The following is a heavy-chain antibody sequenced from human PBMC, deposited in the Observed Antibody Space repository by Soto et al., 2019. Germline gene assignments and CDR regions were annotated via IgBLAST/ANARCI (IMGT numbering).Heavy chain of an antibody. D-gene: IGHD3-16*01. Sequence: QVQLQQWGAGLLKPSETLSLTCAVYGGSFSGYYWSWIRQPPGKGLGGIGEINHSGSTNYNPSLKSSVTISVDTPTHQFALKLSSVTAAHTAVYYCARRRPPLPHLRGVSDRFDPWGQGTLVTVSS. CDR2: INHSGST. CDR1: GGSFSGYY. J-gene: IGHJ5*02. V-gene: IGHV4-34*01. CDR3: ARRRPPLPHLRGVSDRFDP.